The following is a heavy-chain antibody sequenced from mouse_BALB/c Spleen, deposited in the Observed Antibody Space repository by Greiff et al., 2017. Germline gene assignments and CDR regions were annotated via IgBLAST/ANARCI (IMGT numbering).Heavy chain of an antibody. Sequence: EVQGVESGGGLVKPGGSLKLSCAASGFTFSSYTMSWVRQTPEKRLEWVATISSGGGNTYYPDSVKGRFTISRDNAKNNLYLQMSSLRSEDTALYYCARWNWDRFAYWGQGTLVTVSA. CDR3: ARWNWDRFAY. V-gene: IGHV5-9*03. CDR1: GFTFSSYT. J-gene: IGHJ3*01. CDR2: ISSGGGNT. D-gene: IGHD4-1*01.